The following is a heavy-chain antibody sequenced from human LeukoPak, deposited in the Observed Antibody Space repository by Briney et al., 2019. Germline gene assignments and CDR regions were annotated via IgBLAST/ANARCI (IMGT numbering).Heavy chain of an antibody. D-gene: IGHD6-19*01. CDR2: ISSSSSYI. CDR3: AREISGWYYFDY. J-gene: IGHJ4*02. CDR1: GFTFSSYS. Sequence: IPGRSLRLSCAASGFTFSSYSMNWVRQAPGKGLEWVSSISSSSSYIYYADSVKGRFTISRDNAKNSLYLQMNSLRAEDTAVYYCAREISGWYYFDYWGQGTLVTVSS. V-gene: IGHV3-21*01.